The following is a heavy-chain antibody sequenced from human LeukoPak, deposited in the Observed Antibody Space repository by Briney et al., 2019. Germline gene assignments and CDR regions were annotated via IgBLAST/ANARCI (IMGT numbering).Heavy chain of an antibody. CDR2: IYPGDSDT. J-gene: IGHJ4*02. CDR3: ARQSETQWPGEADY. CDR1: GYSFTSYW. Sequence: GESLKISCKGSGYSFTSYWSGWVRQMPGKGLEWMGIIYPGDSDTRYSPSFQGQVTISADKSTSTAYLQWSSLKASDTAMYYCARQSETQWPGEADYWGQGTLVTASS. V-gene: IGHV5-51*01. D-gene: IGHD6-19*01.